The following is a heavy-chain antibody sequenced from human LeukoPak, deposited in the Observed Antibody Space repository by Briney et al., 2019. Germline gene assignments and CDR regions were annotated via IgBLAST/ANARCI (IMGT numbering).Heavy chain of an antibody. J-gene: IGHJ4*02. Sequence: PSETLSLTCTVSGGSISSNSYLWGWIRQPPGKGLEWIGSIYYSGSTYYNPSLKSRVTISLDTSKNQFSLKVSSVTAADTAVYYCARVKRKYQLLKPLHETPSHYFDYWGQGTLVTVSS. D-gene: IGHD2-2*01. CDR2: IYYSGST. CDR3: ARVKRKYQLLKPLHETPSHYFDY. CDR1: GGSISSNSYL. V-gene: IGHV4-39*07.